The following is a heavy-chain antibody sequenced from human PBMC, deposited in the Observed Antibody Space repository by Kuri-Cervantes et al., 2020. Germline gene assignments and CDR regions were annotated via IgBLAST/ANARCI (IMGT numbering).Heavy chain of an antibody. D-gene: IGHD2-15*01. CDR3: ARRQSCSSGTCYADY. CDR1: GYSFSDYW. Sequence: GGSLRLSCQGSGYSFSDYWIGWVRQMPGKGLEWMGIIYPGDSVTRYSPSFLGQVTMSVDKSISAAYLQWSSLKSSDTAMYYCARRQSCSSGTCYADYWGQGSLVTVSS. J-gene: IGHJ4*02. CDR2: IYPGDSVT. V-gene: IGHV5-51*01.